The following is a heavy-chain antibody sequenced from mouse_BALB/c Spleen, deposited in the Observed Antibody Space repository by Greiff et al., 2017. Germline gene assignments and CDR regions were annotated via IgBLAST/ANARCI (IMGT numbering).Heavy chain of an antibody. J-gene: IGHJ4*01. CDR2: IWAGGST. CDR1: GFSLTSYG. Sequence: QVQLKESGPGLVAPSQSLSITCTVSGFSLTSYGVHWVRQPPGKGLEWLGVIWAGGSTNYNSALMSRLSISKDNSKSQVFLQMNSLQTDDTAMYYCARGGYGNYEGAMDYWGQGTSVTVSS. V-gene: IGHV2-9*02. D-gene: IGHD2-1*01. CDR3: ARGGYGNYEGAMDY.